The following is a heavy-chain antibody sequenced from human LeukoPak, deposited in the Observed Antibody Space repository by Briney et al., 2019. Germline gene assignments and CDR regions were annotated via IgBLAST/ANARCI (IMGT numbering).Heavy chain of an antibody. CDR2: IDRDDDK. CDR1: GFSLSTSGMC. V-gene: IGHV2-70*11. Sequence: SGPTLVKPTQTLTLTCTFSGFSLSTSGMCVSWIRQPPGKALEWLARIDRDDDKYYSTSLKTRLTISKDTSKNHVVLTMTNMDPVDTATYYCARIGYYGSGSYYTSDYYYGMDVWGQGTTVTVSS. CDR3: ARIGYYGSGSYYTSDYYYGMDV. D-gene: IGHD3-10*01. J-gene: IGHJ6*02.